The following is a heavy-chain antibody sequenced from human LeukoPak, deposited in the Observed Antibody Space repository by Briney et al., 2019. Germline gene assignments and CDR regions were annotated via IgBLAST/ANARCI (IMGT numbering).Heavy chain of an antibody. J-gene: IGHJ4*02. CDR1: GFTFSSYW. D-gene: IGHD1-26*01. Sequence: PGGSLRLSCAASGFTFSSYWMSRVRQAPGKGLEWVSAISGSGGSTYYADSVKGRFTISRDNSKNTLYLQMNSLRAEDTAVYYCAKDLNIVGATGTFDYWGQGTLVTVSS. CDR2: ISGSGGST. V-gene: IGHV3-23*01. CDR3: AKDLNIVGATGTFDY.